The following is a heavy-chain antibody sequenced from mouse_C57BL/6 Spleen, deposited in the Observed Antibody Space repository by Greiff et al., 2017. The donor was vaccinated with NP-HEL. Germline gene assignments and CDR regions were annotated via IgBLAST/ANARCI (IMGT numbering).Heavy chain of an antibody. CDR1: GYAFSSSW. V-gene: IGHV1-82*01. CDR2: IYPGDGDT. J-gene: IGHJ3*01. Sequence: QVHVKQSGPELVKPGASVKISCKASGYAFSSSWMNWVKQRPGKGLEWIGRIYPGDGDTNYNGKFKGKATLTADKSSSTAYMQLSSLTSEDSAVYFCASPYYYGSSWFAYWGQGTLVTVSA. D-gene: IGHD1-1*01. CDR3: ASPYYYGSSWFAY.